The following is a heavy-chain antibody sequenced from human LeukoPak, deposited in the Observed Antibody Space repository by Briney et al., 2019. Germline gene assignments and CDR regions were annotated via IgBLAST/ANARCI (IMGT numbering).Heavy chain of an antibody. D-gene: IGHD2-21*02. CDR1: GGSFSGYY. V-gene: IGHV4-34*01. CDR3: ARGRRHIVVVTAIPRAFDY. Sequence: SETLSLTCAVYGGSFSGYYWSWIRQPPGKGLEWIGEINHSGSTNYNPSLKSRVTISVDTSKNQFSLKLSSVAAADTAVYYCARGRRHIVVVTAIPRAFDYWGQGTLVTVSS. CDR2: INHSGST. J-gene: IGHJ4*02.